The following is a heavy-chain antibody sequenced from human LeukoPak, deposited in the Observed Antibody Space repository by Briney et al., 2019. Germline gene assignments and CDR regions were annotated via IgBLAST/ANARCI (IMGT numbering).Heavy chain of an antibody. Sequence: SETLSLTRAVYGGSFSGYYWSWIRQPPGKGLEWIGEINHSGSTNYNPSLKSRVTISVDTSKNQFSLKLSSVTAADTAVYYCARGRQLIRYYYYGMDVWDQGTTVTVSS. CDR2: INHSGST. CDR1: GGSFSGYY. J-gene: IGHJ6*02. V-gene: IGHV4-34*01. D-gene: IGHD3-10*01. CDR3: ARGRQLIRYYYYGMDV.